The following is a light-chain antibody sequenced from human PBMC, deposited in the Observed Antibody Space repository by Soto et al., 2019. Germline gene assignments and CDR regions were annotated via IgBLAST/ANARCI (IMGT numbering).Light chain of an antibody. J-gene: IGKJ5*01. CDR1: QSVSSTY. V-gene: IGKV3-20*01. CDR2: AAS. Sequence: EIVLTQSPGTLSLSPGERATLSCRASQSVSSTYLAWDRQKPGQAPRLLMYAASSRANGIPDRCSGSGSGTDFTLTITKLEHEDFSVYYCQQSSSSPITFGQGTRLDIK. CDR3: QQSSSSPIT.